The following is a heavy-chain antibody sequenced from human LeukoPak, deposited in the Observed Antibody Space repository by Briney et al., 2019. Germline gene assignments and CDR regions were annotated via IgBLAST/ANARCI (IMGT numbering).Heavy chain of an antibody. CDR3: ARDGTYCSGGSSYNYYFDY. CDR1: GASITSYH. D-gene: IGHD2-15*01. CDR2: MFYSGNT. J-gene: IGHJ4*02. Sequence: SETLSLTCTVSGASITSYHWSWIRQPAGKGLEWIGRMFYSGNTDYNPSLKSRLTMSIDTSKNQFSLKLSSVTAADTAVYYCARDGTYCSGGSSYNYYFDYWGQGTLVTVSS. V-gene: IGHV4-4*07.